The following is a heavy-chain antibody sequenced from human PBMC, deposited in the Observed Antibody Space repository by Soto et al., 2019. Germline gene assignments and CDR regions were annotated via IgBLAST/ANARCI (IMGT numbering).Heavy chain of an antibody. Sequence: SETLSLTCTVSGGSISSSSYYWGWIRQPPGKGLEWIGSIYYSGSTYYNPSLKSRVTISVDTSKNQFSLKLSSVTAADTAVYYCASYVVGATPMLGIHPGVYWGQGTLVTVSS. J-gene: IGHJ4*02. CDR1: GGSISSSSYY. D-gene: IGHD1-26*01. CDR2: IYYSGST. V-gene: IGHV4-39*01. CDR3: ASYVVGATPMLGIHPGVY.